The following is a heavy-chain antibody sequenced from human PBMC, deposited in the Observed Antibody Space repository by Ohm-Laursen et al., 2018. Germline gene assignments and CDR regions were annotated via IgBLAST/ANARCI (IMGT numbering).Heavy chain of an antibody. D-gene: IGHD4-17*01. CDR1: GFTFDDYA. J-gene: IGHJ4*02. CDR2: ISWNSGSI. V-gene: IGHV3-9*01. CDR3: AKAPWYGDYPFDY. Sequence: SLRLSCAASGFTFDDYAMHWVRHAPGKGLEWVSGISWNSGSIGYADSVKGRFTISRDNAKNSLYLQMNSLRAEDTALYYCAKAPWYGDYPFDYWGQGTLVTVSS.